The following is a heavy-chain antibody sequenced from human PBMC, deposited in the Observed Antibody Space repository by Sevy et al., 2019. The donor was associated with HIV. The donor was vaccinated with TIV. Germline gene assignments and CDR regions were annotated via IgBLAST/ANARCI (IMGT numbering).Heavy chain of an antibody. CDR2: ISYDGSNK. Sequence: GSLRLSCAASGFTFSSYGMHWVRQAPGKGLEWVAVISYDGSNKYYADSVKGRFTISRDNSKKTLYLQMNSLRAEDTAVYDCAKDLNLPLEWLLQPRGYLDYWGQGTLVTVSS. CDR1: GFTFSSYG. D-gene: IGHD3-3*01. J-gene: IGHJ4*02. CDR3: AKDLNLPLEWLLQPRGYLDY. V-gene: IGHV3-30*18.